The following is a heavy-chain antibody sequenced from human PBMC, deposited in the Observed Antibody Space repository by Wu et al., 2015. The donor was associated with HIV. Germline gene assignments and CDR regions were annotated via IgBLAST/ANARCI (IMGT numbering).Heavy chain of an antibody. CDR2: IIPIFGTA. V-gene: IGHV1-69*01. D-gene: IGHD1-26*01. CDR3: ARGQYSGSYSAGFFYYYYGMDV. J-gene: IGHJ6*02. Sequence: QVQLVQSGTEVKKPGSSVKVSCKASGGTFSSYAISWVRQAPGQGLEWMGGIIPIFGTANYAQKFQGRVTITTDESTSTAYMELSSLRSEDTAVYYCARGQYSGSYSAGFFYYYYGMDVWGQGTTVTVSS. CDR1: GGTFSSYA.